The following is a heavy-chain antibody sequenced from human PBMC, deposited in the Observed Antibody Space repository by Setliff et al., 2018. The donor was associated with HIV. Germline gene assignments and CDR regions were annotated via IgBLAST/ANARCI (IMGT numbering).Heavy chain of an antibody. CDR3: ARRGNYYASAFDY. J-gene: IGHJ4*02. V-gene: IGHV1-18*01. D-gene: IGHD3-10*01. Sequence: ASVKVSCKASGYTFTSYGISWVRRAPGQGLEWMGWISPATDKTNYAQKLQGRLTMTTDTSTSTAYMDLRSLRSDDTAVYYCARRGNYYASAFDYWGQGTLVTVSS. CDR2: ISPATDKT. CDR1: GYTFTSYG.